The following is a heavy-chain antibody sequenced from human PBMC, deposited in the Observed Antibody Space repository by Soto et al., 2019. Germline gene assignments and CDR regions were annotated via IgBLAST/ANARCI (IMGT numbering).Heavy chain of an antibody. CDR3: ARHKLEDIVVVPAATMDV. J-gene: IGHJ6*02. Sequence: GESLKISCHGSGYSFTSYWIGWVRQMPGKGLEWMGIIYPGDSDTRYSPSFQGQVTISADKSISTAYLQWSSLKASDTAMYYCARHKLEDIVVVPAATMDVWGQGTTVTVSS. CDR2: IYPGDSDT. CDR1: GYSFTSYW. D-gene: IGHD2-2*01. V-gene: IGHV5-51*01.